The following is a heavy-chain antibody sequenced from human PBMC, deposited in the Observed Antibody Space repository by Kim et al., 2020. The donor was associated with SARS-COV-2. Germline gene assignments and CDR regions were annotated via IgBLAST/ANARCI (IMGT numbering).Heavy chain of an antibody. CDR1: GFTFDDYG. CDR2: INWNGGST. CDR3: ARYIAAAGTEFGYYYYGMDV. J-gene: IGHJ6*02. Sequence: GGSLRLSCAASGFTFDDYGMSWVRQAPGKGLEWVSGINWNGGSTGYADSVKGRFTISRDNAKNSLYLQMNSLRAEDTALYHCARYIAAAGTEFGYYYYGMDVWGQGTTVTVSS. D-gene: IGHD6-13*01. V-gene: IGHV3-20*01.